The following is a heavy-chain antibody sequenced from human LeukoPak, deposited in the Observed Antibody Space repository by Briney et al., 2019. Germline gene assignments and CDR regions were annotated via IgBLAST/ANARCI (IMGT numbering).Heavy chain of an antibody. D-gene: IGHD2-21*01. CDR2: ISSSSSYI. J-gene: IGHJ5*02. CDR1: GFTFSSYS. V-gene: IGHV3-21*01. CDR3: ARGFSLYCGGDCYSYEVWFDP. Sequence: GGSLRLSCAASGFTFSSYSMNWVRQAPGKGLEWVSSISSSSSYIYYADSVKGRFTISRDNAKNSLYLQMNSLRAEDTAVYYCARGFSLYCGGDCYSYEVWFDPWGQGTLVTVSS.